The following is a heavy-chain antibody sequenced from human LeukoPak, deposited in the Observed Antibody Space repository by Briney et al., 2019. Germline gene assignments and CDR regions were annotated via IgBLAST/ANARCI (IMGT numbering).Heavy chain of an antibody. V-gene: IGHV3-11*01. D-gene: IGHD5-18*01. CDR2: ISSSGDNI. Sequence: GGSLRLSCAASGFTFSDYYMTWIRQAPGKGLEWVSYISSSGDNIEYADSMKGRFSISRDNAKNSLYLQMNSLRAEDTAVYYCARSPTKRVTEDYWGQGTLVTVSS. CDR1: GFTFSDYY. J-gene: IGHJ4*02. CDR3: ARSPTKRVTEDY.